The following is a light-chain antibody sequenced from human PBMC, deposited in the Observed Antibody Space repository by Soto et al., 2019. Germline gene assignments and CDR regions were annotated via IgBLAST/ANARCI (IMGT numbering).Light chain of an antibody. Sequence: EIVMTQSPATLSVSPGERATLSCRASQSVSNNLAWYQQKPGQAPRLLIFGASTRATGIPARFSGSGSGTEFTLTISSLQSEDFATYYCQQANSFPLTFGGGTKVDIK. V-gene: IGKV3-15*01. CDR3: QQANSFPLT. J-gene: IGKJ4*01. CDR2: GAS. CDR1: QSVSNN.